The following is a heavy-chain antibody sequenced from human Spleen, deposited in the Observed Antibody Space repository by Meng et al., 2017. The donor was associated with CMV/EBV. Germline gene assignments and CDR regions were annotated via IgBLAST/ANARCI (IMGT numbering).Heavy chain of an antibody. J-gene: IGHJ6*02. V-gene: IGHV4-39*07. CDR2: IYYSGST. CDR3: ARDGPMCSSTSCYYYYFGMDV. Sequence: SETLSLTCTVSGGSISSSSYNWGWIRQPPGKGLEWIGSIYYSGSTYYNSSLKSRVTISVDTSKNQFSLKLSSVTAADTAVYYCARDGPMCSSTSCYYYYFGMDVWGQGTTVTVSS. CDR1: GGSISSSSYN. D-gene: IGHD2-2*01.